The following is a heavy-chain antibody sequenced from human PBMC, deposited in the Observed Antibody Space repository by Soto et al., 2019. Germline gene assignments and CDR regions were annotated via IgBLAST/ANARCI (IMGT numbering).Heavy chain of an antibody. Sequence: EVQLVEYGGGLVRPGGSLRLSCAASVFTFSYYWMHWVRQAPGKGLVWVSRIHSDGSSTTYADFVKGRFIISRDNARNTVDLQMNSVRGEDTAVYYCARGDRGAFDLWGQGTVVTVSS. D-gene: IGHD1-26*01. J-gene: IGHJ3*01. CDR2: IHSDGSST. V-gene: IGHV3-74*01. CDR1: VFTFSYYW. CDR3: ARGDRGAFDL.